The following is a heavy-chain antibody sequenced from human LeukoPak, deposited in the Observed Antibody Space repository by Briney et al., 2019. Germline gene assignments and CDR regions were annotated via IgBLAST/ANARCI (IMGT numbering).Heavy chain of an antibody. CDR2: THYSGST. CDR1: SGSISSYY. CDR3: ARWGRNWSADF. Sequence: SETLSLTCSVSSGSISSYYWSWIRQPPEKGLEWIGYTHYSGSTKYNPSLKSRLTMSLDTSKNQFSLRLSYVTAADTAVYYCARWGRNWSADFWGQGTLVIVSS. D-gene: IGHD3-16*01. V-gene: IGHV4-59*08. J-gene: IGHJ4*02.